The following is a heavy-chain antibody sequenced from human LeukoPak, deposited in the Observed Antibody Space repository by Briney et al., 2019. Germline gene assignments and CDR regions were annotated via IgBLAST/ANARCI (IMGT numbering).Heavy chain of an antibody. CDR1: GGSISSYY. D-gene: IGHD3-22*01. CDR2: IYYSGST. V-gene: IGHV4-59*08. J-gene: IGHJ4*02. Sequence: KPSETLSLTCTVSGGSISSYYWSWIRQPPGKGLEWIGYIYYSGSTNYNPSLKSRVTISVDTSKNQFSLKLSSVTAADTAVYYCAVTGTYYYDSSGYYYGGYFDYWGQGTLVTVSS. CDR3: AVTGTYYYDSSGYYYGGYFDY.